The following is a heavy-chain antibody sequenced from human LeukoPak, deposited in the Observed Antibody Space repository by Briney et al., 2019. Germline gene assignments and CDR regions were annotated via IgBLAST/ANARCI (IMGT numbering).Heavy chain of an antibody. Sequence: SETLSLTCTVSGGSISSYYWSWIRQPAGKGLEWIGRIYTSGSTNYNPSLKSRATMSVDTSKNQFSLKLSSVTAADTAVYYCAREFPPEFLGWTHAFDIWGQGTMVTVSS. D-gene: IGHD3/OR15-3a*01. V-gene: IGHV4-4*07. CDR1: GGSISSYY. J-gene: IGHJ3*02. CDR3: AREFPPEFLGWTHAFDI. CDR2: IYTSGST.